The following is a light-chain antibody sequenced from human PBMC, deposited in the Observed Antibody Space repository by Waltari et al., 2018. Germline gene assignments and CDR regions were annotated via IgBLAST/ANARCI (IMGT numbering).Light chain of an antibody. CDR2: DVS. CDR1: SSDVGGYNY. V-gene: IGLV2-14*01. CDR3: SSYTSSSTFLVV. Sequence: QSALTQPASVSWSPGQSITISCTGTSSDVGGYNYVSWYQQHPGKAPKLMIYDVSKRPSGVSNRFSGSKSGNTASLTISGLQAEDEADYYCSSYTSSSTFLVVFGGGTKLTVL. J-gene: IGLJ2*01.